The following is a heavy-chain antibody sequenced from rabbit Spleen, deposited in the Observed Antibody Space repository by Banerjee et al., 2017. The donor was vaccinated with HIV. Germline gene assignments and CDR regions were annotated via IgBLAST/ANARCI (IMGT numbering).Heavy chain of an antibody. J-gene: IGHJ4*01. V-gene: IGHV1S45*01. Sequence: EELEESGGGLVRPGGTLTLTCKVSGVSFSDKEVMCWVRQAPGKGLEWIGCINTITGKGVYANWAKGRFIMSRPSSTTVTLQMTSLTAADTATYFCARDLAGVIGWNFYLWGPGTLVTVS. CDR1: GVSFSDKEV. CDR2: INTITGKG. CDR3: ARDLAGVIGWNFYL. D-gene: IGHD4-1*01.